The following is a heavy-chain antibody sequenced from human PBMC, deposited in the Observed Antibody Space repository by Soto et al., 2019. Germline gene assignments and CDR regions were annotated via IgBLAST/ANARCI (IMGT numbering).Heavy chain of an antibody. V-gene: IGHV3-48*01. CDR2: ISSSSSTI. CDR1: GFTFSSYS. J-gene: IGHJ4*02. Sequence: EVQLVESGGGLVQPGGSLRLSCAASGFTFSSYSMNWVRQAPGKGLEWVSYISSSSSTIYYADSVKGRFTISRDNAKNSLYLQMNSLRAEDTAVYYCAREVLMVYASYFDYWGQGTLVTVS. D-gene: IGHD2-8*01. CDR3: AREVLMVYASYFDY.